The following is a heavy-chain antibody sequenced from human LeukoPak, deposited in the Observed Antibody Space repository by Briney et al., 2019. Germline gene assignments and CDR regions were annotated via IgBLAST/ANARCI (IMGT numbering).Heavy chain of an antibody. J-gene: IGHJ4*02. D-gene: IGHD3/OR15-3a*01. Sequence: GGSLRLSCAASEFTFSSYAMHWVRQAPGKGLEWVALVSNDGGDKYYADSVKGRFTISRDNSKNTLYLQMNSLRGEDTGVYYCAKAHLLDWLLPFDYWGRGTLVTVSS. CDR1: EFTFSSYA. CDR2: VSNDGGDK. CDR3: AKAHLLDWLLPFDY. V-gene: IGHV3-30*18.